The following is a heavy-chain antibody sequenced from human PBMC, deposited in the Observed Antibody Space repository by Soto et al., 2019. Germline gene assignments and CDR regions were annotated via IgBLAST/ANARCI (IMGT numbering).Heavy chain of an antibody. J-gene: IGHJ4*02. CDR2: INPNSGGT. V-gene: IGHV1-2*04. Sequence: ASVKVSCKASGYTFTGYYMHWVRQAPGQGLEWMGWINPNSGGTNYAQKFQGWVTMTRDTSISTAYMELSRLRSDDTAVYYCARHRYYDSSGYFVYWGQGTLVTVS. D-gene: IGHD3-22*01. CDR1: GYTFTGYY. CDR3: ARHRYYDSSGYFVY.